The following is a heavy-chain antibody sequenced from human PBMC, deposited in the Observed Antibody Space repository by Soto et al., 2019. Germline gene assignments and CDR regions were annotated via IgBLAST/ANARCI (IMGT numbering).Heavy chain of an antibody. CDR3: ARSGFRMQPRYSYYGMDV. D-gene: IGHD6-13*01. Sequence: GGSLRLSCAASGFTFNSYSMNWVRQAPGKGLEWVSYISSSSGTIYDADSVKGRFTISRDNAKNSLYLQMNSLRDEDTAVYYCARSGFRMQPRYSYYGMDVWGQGTTVTVSS. CDR1: GFTFNSYS. V-gene: IGHV3-48*02. J-gene: IGHJ6*02. CDR2: ISSSSGTI.